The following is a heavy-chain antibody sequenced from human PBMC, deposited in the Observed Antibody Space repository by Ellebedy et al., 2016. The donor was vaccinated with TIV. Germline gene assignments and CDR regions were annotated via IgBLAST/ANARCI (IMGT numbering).Heavy chain of an antibody. V-gene: IGHV3-23*01. Sequence: GESLKISCSASGFTFGSNAIGWVRLIPGKGPEWVSAILDDGVRTYYADSVRGRFTISRDNSKSTLFLHMSSLTTDDAGIYHCTNHRPSASMDVWGQGTTVIVSS. CDR3: TNHRPSASMDV. CDR1: GFTFGSNA. D-gene: IGHD6-25*01. J-gene: IGHJ6*02. CDR2: ILDDGVRT.